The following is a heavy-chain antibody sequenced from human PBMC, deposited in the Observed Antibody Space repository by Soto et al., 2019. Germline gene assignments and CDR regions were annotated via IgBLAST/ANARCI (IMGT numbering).Heavy chain of an antibody. V-gene: IGHV5-10-1*01. Sequence: PGESLKISCKGSGYIFPNSWITWVRQMPGKGLEWMGKIDPSDSYTNYSPSFQGRVTISADKSINTAYVQCSSLRASDTAMYYCARFHYYGSRSYRESYFDYWGQGTLFSVSS. J-gene: IGHJ4*02. CDR1: GYIFPNSW. CDR2: IDPSDSYT. D-gene: IGHD3-10*01. CDR3: ARFHYYGSRSYRESYFDY.